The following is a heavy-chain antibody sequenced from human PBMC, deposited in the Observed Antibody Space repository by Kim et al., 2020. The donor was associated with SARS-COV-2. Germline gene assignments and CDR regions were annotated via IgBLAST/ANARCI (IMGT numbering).Heavy chain of an antibody. Sequence: GGSLRLSCAASGFTVSRNYMSWVRQAPGKGLEWVSSAYRGATTYYADSLKGRFTISTHNSNNTLYLEINNRSGDDTAVYYCARATYFEILTGYPSGGFDLWGQGTMVTVSS. D-gene: IGHD3-9*01. CDR3: ARATYFEILTGYPSGGFDL. J-gene: IGHJ3*01. CDR2: AYRGATT. CDR1: GFTVSRNY. V-gene: IGHV3-53*01.